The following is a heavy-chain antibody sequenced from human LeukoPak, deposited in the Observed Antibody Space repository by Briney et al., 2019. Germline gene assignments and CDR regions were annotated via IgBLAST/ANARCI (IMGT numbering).Heavy chain of an antibody. Sequence: GGSLRLSCAASGFTFSSYSMNWVRQAPGKGLEWVSYISSSGSTIYYADSVKGRFTISRDNAKNSLYLQMNSLRAEDTAVYYCARRRYNWNAIDYWGQGTLVTVSS. CDR1: GFTFSSYS. V-gene: IGHV3-48*04. CDR2: ISSSGSTI. D-gene: IGHD1-20*01. CDR3: ARRRYNWNAIDY. J-gene: IGHJ4*02.